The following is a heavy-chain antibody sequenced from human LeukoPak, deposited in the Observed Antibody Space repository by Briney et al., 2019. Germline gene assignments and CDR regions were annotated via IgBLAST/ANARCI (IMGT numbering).Heavy chain of an antibody. Sequence: GGSLRLSCAASGFTFSRHSMNWVRQAPGKGLEWVAYISDSGSSIYYADSVKGRFTISRDNAKNSLYLQMNSLRAEDTAIYYCAREGRIASGWHDFDYWGQGTLVTVSS. V-gene: IGHV3-48*04. CDR3: AREGRIASGWHDFDY. CDR2: ISDSGSSI. CDR1: GFTFSRHS. D-gene: IGHD6-19*01. J-gene: IGHJ4*02.